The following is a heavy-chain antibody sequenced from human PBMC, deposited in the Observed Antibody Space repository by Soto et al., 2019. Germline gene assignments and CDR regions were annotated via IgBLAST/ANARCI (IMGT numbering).Heavy chain of an antibody. Sequence: QVQLVESGRGVVQPGRSLRLSCAASGFTFSSYAMHWVRQAPGKGLEWVAVISYDGSNKYYADSVKGRFTISRDNSKNTLYLQMNSLRAEDTAVYYCARMASFYCSGGCCYPTYGMDVWGQGTTVTVSS. J-gene: IGHJ6*02. D-gene: IGHD2-15*01. CDR3: ARMASFYCSGGCCYPTYGMDV. V-gene: IGHV3-30-3*01. CDR2: ISYDGSNK. CDR1: GFTFSSYA.